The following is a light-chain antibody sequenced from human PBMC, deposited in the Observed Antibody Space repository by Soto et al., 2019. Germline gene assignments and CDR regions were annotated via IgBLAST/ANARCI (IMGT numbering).Light chain of an antibody. CDR3: QQSYSAPPWT. V-gene: IGKV1-39*01. Sequence: DIQMTQSPSSLYASVGDTITITCRASQNIRSYLNWYQQNSGKAPNLLIYTATTLQSEVPSRFSGSGSEKDFTLPISSLEPEDFETYYCQQSYSAPPWTFVPGTKVEMK. J-gene: IGKJ1*01. CDR1: QNIRSY. CDR2: TAT.